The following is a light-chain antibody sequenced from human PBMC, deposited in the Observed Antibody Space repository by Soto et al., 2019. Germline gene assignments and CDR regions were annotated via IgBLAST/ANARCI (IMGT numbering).Light chain of an antibody. V-gene: IGKV3-20*01. CDR1: QSVSSSY. CDR2: GAS. J-gene: IGKJ1*01. Sequence: EIALTQSPGTLSLSPGERATFSCRASQSVSSSYLAWYQQKPGQAPRLLIYGASSRATGIPDRFSGSGSGTDFTLTISRLEPEDFAVYYCQQFGSSPPWTFGQGTKVEIK. CDR3: QQFGSSPPWT.